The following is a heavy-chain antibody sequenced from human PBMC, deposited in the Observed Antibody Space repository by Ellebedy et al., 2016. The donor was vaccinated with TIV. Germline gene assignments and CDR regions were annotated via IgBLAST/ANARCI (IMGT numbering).Heavy chain of an antibody. CDR1: GFTVSSNY. CDR3: ARGGSYYPFAY. J-gene: IGHJ4*02. V-gene: IGHV3-21*01. D-gene: IGHD3-10*01. Sequence: GESLKISCAASGFTVSSNYMSWVRQAPGKGLEWVSSISTSSSYIYYADSVKGRFTISRDNAKNTLYLQMNSLRAEDTAVYYCARGGSYYPFAYWGQGTLVTVSS. CDR2: ISTSSSYI.